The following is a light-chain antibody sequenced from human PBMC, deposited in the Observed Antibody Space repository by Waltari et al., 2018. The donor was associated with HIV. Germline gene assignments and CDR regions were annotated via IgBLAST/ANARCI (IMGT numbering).Light chain of an antibody. Sequence: DIPLTQSPSTLSASVGDTVTITCRASQSIGPWLAWYQQKPGNAPKLVIYKASSLEIGIPSRFSGSVSGTQFTLTITSLQPDDFGTYYCQQMNSFTFGPGTKVD. CDR3: QQMNSFT. V-gene: IGKV1-5*03. CDR1: QSIGPW. J-gene: IGKJ3*01. CDR2: KAS.